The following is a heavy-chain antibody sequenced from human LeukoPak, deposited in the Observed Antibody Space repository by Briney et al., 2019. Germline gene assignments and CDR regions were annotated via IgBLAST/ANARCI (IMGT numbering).Heavy chain of an antibody. D-gene: IGHD3-10*01. V-gene: IGHV1-2*02. J-gene: IGHJ6*02. CDR2: INSRSGGT. Sequence: ASVKVSCKASGYTFTGYFIHWVRQAPGQGLEWMGWINSRSGGTNSAQKFQGRVTMTRDTSITTAYMELNSLRSDDTAVYYCATDRSYFYDSGALYGMDVWGPGTTVIVSS. CDR1: GYTFTGYF. CDR3: ATDRSYFYDSGALYGMDV.